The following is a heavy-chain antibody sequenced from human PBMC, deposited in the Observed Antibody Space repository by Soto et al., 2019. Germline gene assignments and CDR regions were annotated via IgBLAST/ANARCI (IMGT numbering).Heavy chain of an antibody. D-gene: IGHD2-15*01. Sequence: GASVKVSCKASGYTFNSYGISWVRQAPGQGLEWMGWISAYNGKKNYAQKLKDRVNMTTDTSTSTAYMELRSLRSDDTAVYYCARDCALSGCSGGSCYRLDMGFDPWGQGTLVTVSS. CDR1: GYTFNSYG. J-gene: IGHJ5*02. V-gene: IGHV1-18*01. CDR2: ISAYNGKK. CDR3: ARDCALSGCSGGSCYRLDMGFDP.